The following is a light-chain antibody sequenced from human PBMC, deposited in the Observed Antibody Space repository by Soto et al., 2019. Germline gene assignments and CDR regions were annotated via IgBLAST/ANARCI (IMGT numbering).Light chain of an antibody. Sequence: QSVLTQPPSASGSPGQSVTISCTGTGSDVGGYNYVSWYQHHPGKAPKLMIYEVNKRPSGVPDRFSGSKFGNTASLTVSGLQAEDEADYYCSSYAGSDNPGVFGAGTKLTVL. V-gene: IGLV2-8*01. CDR3: SSYAGSDNPGV. CDR2: EVN. CDR1: GSDVGGYNY. J-gene: IGLJ1*01.